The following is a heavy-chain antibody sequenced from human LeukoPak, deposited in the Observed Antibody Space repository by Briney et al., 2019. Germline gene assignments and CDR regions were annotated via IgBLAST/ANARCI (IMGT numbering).Heavy chain of an antibody. J-gene: IGHJ6*02. CDR3: ARPGYSRWFHGMDV. CDR1: GFTFSSYS. Sequence: PGGSLRLSCAASGFTFSSYSMNSVRQAPGKGLEWVSSISSSSSYIYYADSVKGRFTISRDNAKNSLYLQMNSLRAEDTAVYYCARPGYSRWFHGMDVWGQKTTVTVSS. D-gene: IGHD6-13*01. CDR2: ISSSSSYI. V-gene: IGHV3-21*01.